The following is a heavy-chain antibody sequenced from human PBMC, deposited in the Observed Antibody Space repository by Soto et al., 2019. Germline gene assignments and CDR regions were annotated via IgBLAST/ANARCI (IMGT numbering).Heavy chain of an antibody. CDR3: ARKGRYFDWLLDY. V-gene: IGHV1-69*01. D-gene: IGHD3-9*01. J-gene: IGHJ4*02. Sequence: QAQLVQSGAEVKKPGSSVKVSCKASGGTFSSYSISWVRQAPGQGLEWMGGIIPIISTAKYAQKFQGRVSITADESTSTAYMEVTGLTSEDTAVYYCARKGRYFDWLLDYWGQGTLVTVSS. CDR1: GGTFSSYS. CDR2: IIPIISTA.